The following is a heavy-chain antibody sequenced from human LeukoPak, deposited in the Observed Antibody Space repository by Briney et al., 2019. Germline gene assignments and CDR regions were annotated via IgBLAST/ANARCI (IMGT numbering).Heavy chain of an antibody. CDR2: ISDGGNTI. CDR3: AKSGYNRFDY. V-gene: IGHV3-48*03. J-gene: IGHJ4*02. Sequence: GGSLRLSCAASGFIFSRYEINWLRQAPGKGLEWVSYISDGGNTIYYADSVKGRFTISRDNSKNTLYLQMNSLSAEDTALYYCAKSGYNRFDYWGQGTLVTVSS. CDR1: GFIFSRYE. D-gene: IGHD5-24*01.